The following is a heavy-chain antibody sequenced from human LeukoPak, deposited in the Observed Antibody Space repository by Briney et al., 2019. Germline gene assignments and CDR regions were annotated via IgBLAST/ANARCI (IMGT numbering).Heavy chain of an antibody. D-gene: IGHD5-24*01. Sequence: PGGSLRLSCAASGFTFSDYYISWIRQAPGKGLEWVSYSSASGNSIYSADSVKGRFTISRDNAKNSLFLHMDSLRAEDTAVYYCAKDLERWLQTGVGYFDYWGQGTLVTVSS. J-gene: IGHJ4*02. CDR3: AKDLERWLQTGVGYFDY. CDR1: GFTFSDYY. V-gene: IGHV3-11*01. CDR2: SSASGNSI.